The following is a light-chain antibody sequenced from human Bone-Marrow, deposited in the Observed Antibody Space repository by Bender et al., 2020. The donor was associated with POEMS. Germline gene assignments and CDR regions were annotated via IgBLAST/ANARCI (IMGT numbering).Light chain of an antibody. Sequence: QSALTQPASVSGSPGQSITISCTGSSSDVGGYNYVSWYQHHPGNVPKLLIYDVTNRPSGVSDRFSGSKSGNTASLTISGLQTEDEADYYCSSYTRSDSVTYVFGTGTKVTVL. V-gene: IGLV2-14*03. CDR2: DVT. CDR3: SSYTRSDSVTYV. CDR1: SSDVGGYNY. J-gene: IGLJ1*01.